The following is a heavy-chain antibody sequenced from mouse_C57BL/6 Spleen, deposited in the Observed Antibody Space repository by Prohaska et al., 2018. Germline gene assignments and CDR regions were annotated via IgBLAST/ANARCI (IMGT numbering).Heavy chain of an antibody. CDR3: AKTGMIDY. CDR1: GYTLTSYW. J-gene: IGHJ2*01. V-gene: IGHV1-74*01. Sequence: QVQLQQPGAELLKPGASVKVSCKASGYTLTSYWMHWVKQSPGQGLECIGRSHPYYSDTNYNQKFKGKATWTVDKSSSTAYMQLSSLTSEDSAVYYCAKTGMIDYWGQGTTLTVSS. D-gene: IGHD4-1*01. CDR2: SHPYYSDT.